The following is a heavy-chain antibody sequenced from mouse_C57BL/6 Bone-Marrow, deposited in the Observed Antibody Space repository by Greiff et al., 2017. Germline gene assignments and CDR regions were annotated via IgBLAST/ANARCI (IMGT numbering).Heavy chain of an antibody. CDR3: ARDGSAWFAY. Sequence: QVQLQQSGAELVRPGTSVKVSCKASGYAFTNYLIEWVKQRPGQGLEWIGVINPGSGGTNYNEKFKGKATLTADKSSSTAYMQLSSLTSEDAAVYLCARDGSAWFAYWGQGTLVTVSA. J-gene: IGHJ3*01. V-gene: IGHV1-54*01. CDR2: INPGSGGT. CDR1: GYAFTNYL. D-gene: IGHD2-3*01.